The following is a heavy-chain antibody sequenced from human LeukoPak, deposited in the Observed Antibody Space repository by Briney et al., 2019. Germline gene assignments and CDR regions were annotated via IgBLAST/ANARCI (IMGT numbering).Heavy chain of an antibody. CDR1: GYTFPGYY. CDR2: INPNSGGT. V-gene: IGHV1-2*06. CDR3: ARDPSITMVRGAYNWFDP. J-gene: IGHJ5*02. D-gene: IGHD3-10*01. Sequence: AASVKVSCKASGYTFPGYYMHWVRQAPGQGLEWMGRINPNSGGTNYAQKFQGRVTMTRDTSISTAYMELSRLRSDDTAVYYCARDPSITMVRGAYNWFDPWGQGTLVTVSS.